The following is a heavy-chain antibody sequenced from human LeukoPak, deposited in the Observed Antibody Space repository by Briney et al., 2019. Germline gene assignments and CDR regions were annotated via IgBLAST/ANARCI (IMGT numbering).Heavy chain of an antibody. Sequence: SQTLSLTCTVSGYAIISGGFSWNWIRQPPGKGLEWIGCIYDRGPAHYNPSLKSRVTMSGDSSKNQFSLKVSSVTAADTAVYYCVRDTFYYNSRSFVDGLDVWGQGTTVIVSS. V-gene: IGHV4-30-2*01. CDR3: VRDTFYYNSRSFVDGLDV. D-gene: IGHD3-10*01. CDR2: IYDRGPA. CDR1: GYAIISGGFS. J-gene: IGHJ6*02.